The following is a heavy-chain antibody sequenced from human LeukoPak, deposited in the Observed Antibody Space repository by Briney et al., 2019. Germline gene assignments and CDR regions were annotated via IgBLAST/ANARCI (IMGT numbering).Heavy chain of an antibody. V-gene: IGHV3-23*01. D-gene: IGHD1-26*01. CDR1: GFTFSSYA. CDR2: ISGSGGST. Sequence: GGSLRLSCAASGFTFSSYAMSWVRQAPGKGLEWVSAISGSGGSTYYADSVKGRFTISRDNAKNSLYLQMNSLRAEDTAVYYCARGESDLDYWGQGTLVTVSS. CDR3: ARGESDLDY. J-gene: IGHJ4*02.